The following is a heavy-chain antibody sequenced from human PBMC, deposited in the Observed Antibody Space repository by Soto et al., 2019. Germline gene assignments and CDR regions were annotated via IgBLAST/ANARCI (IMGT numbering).Heavy chain of an antibody. J-gene: IGHJ4*02. CDR1: GYTFTNFG. CDR3: ITDGPDGRDY. V-gene: IGHV1-18*01. D-gene: IGHD2-8*01. CDR2: ISAYNGNT. Sequence: ASVKVSCKASGYTFTNFGISCVRQAPGQGLEWMGWISAYNGNTNYAQNFQGRVTMTTDTSTSTAYMELRSLRSDDTAVYYCITDGPDGRDYWGQGTQVTVSS.